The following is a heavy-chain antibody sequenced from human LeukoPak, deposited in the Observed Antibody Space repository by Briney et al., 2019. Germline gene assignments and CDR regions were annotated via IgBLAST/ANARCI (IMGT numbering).Heavy chain of an antibody. CDR2: IYHSGST. V-gene: IGHV4-4*02. D-gene: IGHD3-9*01. Sequence: PSGTLSLTCAVSGGSISSSNWWSWVRQPPGKGLEWIGEIYHSGSTNYNPSLKSRVTISVDKSKNQFSLKLSSVTAADTAVYYCARSGILRYFPINPYYYMDVWGKGTTVTISS. CDR1: GGSISSSNW. J-gene: IGHJ6*03. CDR3: ARSGILRYFPINPYYYMDV.